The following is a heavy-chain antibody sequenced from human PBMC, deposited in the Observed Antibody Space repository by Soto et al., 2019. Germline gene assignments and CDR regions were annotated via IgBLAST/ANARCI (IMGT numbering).Heavy chain of an antibody. Sequence: SPTLSLTCAISGDSVSSNSAAWNWIRQSPSRGLEWLGRTYYRSKWYNDYAVSVKSRITINPDTSKNQFSLQLNSVTPEDTAVYYCARDLEQLPAYYYYGMDVWGQGTTVTVSS. CDR1: GDSVSSNSAA. D-gene: IGHD6-13*01. CDR2: TYYRSKWYN. V-gene: IGHV6-1*01. CDR3: ARDLEQLPAYYYYGMDV. J-gene: IGHJ6*02.